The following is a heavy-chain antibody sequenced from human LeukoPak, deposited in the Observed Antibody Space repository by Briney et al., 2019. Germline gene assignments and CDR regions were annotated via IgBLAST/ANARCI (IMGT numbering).Heavy chain of an antibody. D-gene: IGHD1-26*01. Sequence: ASVKVSCKVSGYALTELSMHWVRQAPGKGREWMGGFDPEDGETIYAQKFQGRVTMTEDTSTDTAYMELSSLRSEDTAVYYCATGLIVGAINFDYWGQGTLVTVSS. CDR3: ATGLIVGAINFDY. CDR1: GYALTELS. J-gene: IGHJ4*02. CDR2: FDPEDGET. V-gene: IGHV1-24*01.